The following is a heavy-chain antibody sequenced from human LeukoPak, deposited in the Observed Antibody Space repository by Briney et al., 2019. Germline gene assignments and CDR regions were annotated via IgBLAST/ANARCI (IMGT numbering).Heavy chain of an antibody. Sequence: GGSLRLSCAASGFTFSSYSMNWVRQAPGKGLGWVSSISSSSSYIYYADSVKGRFTISRDNAKNSLYLQMNSLRAEDTAVYYCARASAVADAFDIWGQGTMVTVSS. D-gene: IGHD6-19*01. J-gene: IGHJ3*02. CDR2: ISSSSSYI. CDR1: GFTFSSYS. CDR3: ARASAVADAFDI. V-gene: IGHV3-21*01.